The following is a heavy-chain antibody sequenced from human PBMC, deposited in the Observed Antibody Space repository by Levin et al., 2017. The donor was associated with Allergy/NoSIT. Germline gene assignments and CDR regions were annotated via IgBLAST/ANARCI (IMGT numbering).Heavy chain of an antibody. CDR1: GFTFSSYA. D-gene: IGHD3-3*01. V-gene: IGHV3-30*04. Sequence: GESLKISCAASGFTFSSYAMHWVRQAPGKGLEWVAVISYDGSNKYYADSVKGRFTISRDNSKNTLYLQMNSLRAEDTAVYYCARDIRAPLTSLRFLEWTRTYYYGMDVWGQGTTVTVSS. J-gene: IGHJ6*02. CDR2: ISYDGSNK. CDR3: ARDIRAPLTSLRFLEWTRTYYYGMDV.